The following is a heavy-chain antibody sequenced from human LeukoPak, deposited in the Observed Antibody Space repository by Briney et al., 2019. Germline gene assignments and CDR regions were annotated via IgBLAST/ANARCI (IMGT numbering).Heavy chain of an antibody. J-gene: IGHJ4*02. CDR1: GFIFSRDS. D-gene: IGHD5-24*01. V-gene: IGHV3-48*04. Sequence: GGSLRLSCAASGFIFSRDSMNWVRQAPGKGLEWVAYINGGGSTIYYADSVKGRFTISRDNAKNSLYLQMNSLRAEDTAVYYCARVGRDGYNGYWGQGTLVTVSS. CDR3: ARVGRDGYNGY. CDR2: INGGGSTI.